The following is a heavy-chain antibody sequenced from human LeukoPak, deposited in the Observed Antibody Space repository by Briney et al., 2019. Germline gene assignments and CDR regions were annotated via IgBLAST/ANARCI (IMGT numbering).Heavy chain of an antibody. CDR1: GGSISSYY. Sequence: PSETLSLTCTVSGGSISSYYWNWIRQPAGKGLEWIGRIYTSGSTNYNPSLKSRVTMSVDTSKSQFSLKLSSVTAADTAVYYCARGSLDSSFVYWGQGTLVTVSS. V-gene: IGHV4-4*07. CDR3: ARGSLDSSFVY. J-gene: IGHJ4*02. D-gene: IGHD3-22*01. CDR2: IYTSGST.